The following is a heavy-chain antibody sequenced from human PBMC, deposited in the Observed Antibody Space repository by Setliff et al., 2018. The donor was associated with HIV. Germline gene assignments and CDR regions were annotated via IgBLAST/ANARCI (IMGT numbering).Heavy chain of an antibody. CDR1: GYTFINYG. D-gene: IGHD1-20*01. J-gene: IGHJ4*02. Sequence: ASVKVSCKASGYTFINYGISWVRQAPGQGLEWMGWISAYNGNTNYAQKFQGRVTMTTDTSTSTAYMGMRSLRSDDTAVYFCARDVDNAGTHPPDYWGQGTLVTV. CDR3: ARDVDNAGTHPPDY. V-gene: IGHV1-18*01. CDR2: ISAYNGNT.